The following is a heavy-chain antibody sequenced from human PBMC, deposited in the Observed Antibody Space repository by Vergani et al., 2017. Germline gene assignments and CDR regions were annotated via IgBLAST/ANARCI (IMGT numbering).Heavy chain of an antibody. CDR2: IYYSGST. V-gene: IGHV4-31*03. Sequence: QVQLQESGPGLVKPSQTLSLTCTVSGGSISSGGYYWSWIRQHPGKGLEWLGYIYYSGSTYYNPSLKSRVTISVDTSNNQFSLKRSAVTAADTAVYYCARDMRTRHNWFDPWGQGTLVTVSS. CDR3: ARDMRTRHNWFDP. J-gene: IGHJ5*02. CDR1: GGSISSGGYY.